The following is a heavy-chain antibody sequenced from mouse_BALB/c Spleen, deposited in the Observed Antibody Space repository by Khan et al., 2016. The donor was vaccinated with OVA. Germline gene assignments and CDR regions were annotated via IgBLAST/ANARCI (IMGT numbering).Heavy chain of an antibody. V-gene: IGHV5-17*02. CDR2: MSSGSSTI. CDR1: GFTFSSFG. J-gene: IGHJ1*01. CDR3: ARSGGNFHWYFDV. Sequence: EVELVESGGGLVQPGGSRKLSCAASGFTFSSFGMHWVRQAPKKGLEWVAYMSSGSSTIYYVDTVKGRFTISRDNPKKTLFLQMTSLRSEDTAMYYCARSGGNFHWYFDVWGAGTSVTVSS. D-gene: IGHD2-1*01.